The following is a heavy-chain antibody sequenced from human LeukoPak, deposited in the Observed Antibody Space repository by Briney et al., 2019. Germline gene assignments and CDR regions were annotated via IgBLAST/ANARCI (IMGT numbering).Heavy chain of an antibody. Sequence: QPGGSLRLSCAASGFTFSSYAMSWVRQAPGKGLEWVSAISGSGGSTYYADYVKGRFTMSRDNSKNTLYLQMNSLRAEDTAVYYCAKARLRYGYNYCVYWGQRTLVSVSS. CDR2: ISGSGGST. J-gene: IGHJ4*02. D-gene: IGHD5-24*01. V-gene: IGHV3-23*01. CDR1: GFTFSSYA. CDR3: AKARLRYGYNYCVY.